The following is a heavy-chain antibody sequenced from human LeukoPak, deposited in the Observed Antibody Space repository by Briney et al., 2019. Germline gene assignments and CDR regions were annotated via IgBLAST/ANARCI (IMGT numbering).Heavy chain of an antibody. V-gene: IGHV4-59*01. Sequence: KSSETLSLTCTVSGGSISSYYWSWIRQPPGKGLEWIGYIYYSGSTNYNPSLKSRVTISVDTSKNQFPLKLSSVTAADTAVYYCASVRGRIAELFRFDPWGQGTLVTVSS. CDR2: IYYSGST. CDR1: GGSISSYY. CDR3: ASVRGRIAELFRFDP. D-gene: IGHD6-13*01. J-gene: IGHJ5*02.